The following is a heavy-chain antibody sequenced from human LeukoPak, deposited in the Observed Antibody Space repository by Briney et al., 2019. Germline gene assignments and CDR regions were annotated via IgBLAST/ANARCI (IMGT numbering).Heavy chain of an antibody. CDR2: ISSGADYT. CDR3: AREPNNVVTPAGFDY. D-gene: IGHD2-2*01. J-gene: IGHJ4*02. CDR1: GFTFSTYA. Sequence: PGGSLRISCAASGFTFSTYAMTWVRQAPGKGLEWVSTISSGADYTYYAHSVKGRFTISRDNSKSTLYLQMNSLRAEDTAVYYCAREPNNVVTPAGFDYGGQGTLVTVSS. V-gene: IGHV3-23*01.